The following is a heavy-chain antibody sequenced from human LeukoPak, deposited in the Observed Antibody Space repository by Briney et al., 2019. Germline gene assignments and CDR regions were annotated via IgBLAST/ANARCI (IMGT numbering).Heavy chain of an antibody. D-gene: IGHD3-10*01. V-gene: IGHV3-33*01. CDR2: IWYDGSNK. J-gene: IGHJ4*02. CDR1: GFTFSSYG. CDR3: ARDWFGQSPFDY. Sequence: PGGSLRLSCAASGFTFSSYGMHWVRQAPGKGLEWVAVIWYDGSNKYYVDSVKGRFTISRDNSKNTLYLQMNSLRAEDTAVYYCARDWFGQSPFDYWGQGTLVTVYS.